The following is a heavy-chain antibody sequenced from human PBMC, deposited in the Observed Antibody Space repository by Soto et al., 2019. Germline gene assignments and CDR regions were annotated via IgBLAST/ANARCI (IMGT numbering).Heavy chain of an antibody. V-gene: IGHV1-46*03. D-gene: IGHD3-3*01. J-gene: IGHJ4*02. CDR2: INPGGGDR. CDR3: ARPGTIFGAIDY. CDR1: GYGFTSYY. Sequence: QVQLVQSGAEVKKPGASVKVSCKASGYGFTSYYLHWVRQAPGQGPEWVGKINPGGGDRTYAQKFQGRVYMTYDTSTNTVYMELSSLRSEDTAIYYCARPGTIFGAIDYWGQGTLVSVSS.